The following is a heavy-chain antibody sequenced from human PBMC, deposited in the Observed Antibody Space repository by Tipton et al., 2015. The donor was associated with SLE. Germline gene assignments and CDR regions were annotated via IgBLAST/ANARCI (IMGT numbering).Heavy chain of an antibody. Sequence: TLSLTCAVSGGSIGSSNWWSWVRQPPGKGLEWIGEVHHSGSTNSNPSLKSRVTISVDKSKNQFSLKLSSVTVADTAVYYCAKDYNHDNAGYNWGQGTLVIVSS. CDR3: AKDYNHDNAGYN. CDR1: GGSIGSSNW. J-gene: IGHJ4*02. CDR2: VHHSGST. V-gene: IGHV4-4*02. D-gene: IGHD5-24*01.